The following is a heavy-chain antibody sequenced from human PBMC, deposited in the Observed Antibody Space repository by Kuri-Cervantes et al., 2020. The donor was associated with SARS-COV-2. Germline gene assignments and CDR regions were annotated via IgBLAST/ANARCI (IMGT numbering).Heavy chain of an antibody. Sequence: GESLKISCTASGFTFGDYAMSWGRQAPGKGLEWGGFIRSKAYGGTTEYAASVKGRFTISRDDSKSIAYLQMNSLKTEDTAVYYCTRHDFWSAYYFDYWGQGTLVTVSS. V-gene: IGHV3-49*04. D-gene: IGHD3-3*01. J-gene: IGHJ4*02. CDR3: TRHDFWSAYYFDY. CDR2: IRSKAYGGTT. CDR1: GFTFGDYA.